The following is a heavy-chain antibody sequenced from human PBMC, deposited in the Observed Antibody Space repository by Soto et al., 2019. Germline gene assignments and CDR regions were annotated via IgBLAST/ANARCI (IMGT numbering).Heavy chain of an antibody. Sequence: SETLSLTCAVYGGSFGGYYWSWIRQPPGKGLEWIGEINDSGSTNYNSSLKSRVTISVDTSKHQISLKLNSVTAADTAVYYCARPPTGSYYYYGTDVRGQVTKGPVS. CDR1: GGSFGGYY. J-gene: IGHJ6*02. D-gene: IGHD1-1*01. CDR2: INDSGST. V-gene: IGHV4-34*01. CDR3: ARPPTGSYYYYGTDV.